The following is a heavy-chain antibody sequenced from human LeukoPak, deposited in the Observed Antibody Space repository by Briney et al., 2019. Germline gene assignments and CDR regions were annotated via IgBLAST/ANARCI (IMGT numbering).Heavy chain of an antibody. D-gene: IGHD2-2*01. CDR3: ARHIKGEVVPTTWPPRTCGMDV. V-gene: IGHV4-34*01. J-gene: IGHJ6*04. Sequence: SETLSLTCAVYGGSFSGYYWSWIRQPPGKGLEWIGEINHSGSTNYNPSLKSRVTISVDTSKNQFSLKLSSVTAADTAVYYCARHIKGEVVPTTWPPRTCGMDVWGKGTTVTVSS. CDR2: INHSGST. CDR1: GGSFSGYY.